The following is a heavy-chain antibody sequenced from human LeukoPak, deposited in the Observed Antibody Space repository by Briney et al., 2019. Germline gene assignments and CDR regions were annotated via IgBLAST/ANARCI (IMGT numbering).Heavy chain of an antibody. D-gene: IGHD3-22*01. CDR1: GGTFSSYA. CDR2: IIPIFGTA. Sequence: SVKVSCKASGGTFSSYAISWVRQAPGQGLEWMGGIIPIFGTANYAQKFQGRVTITADKSTSTAYMELSSLRSEDTAVYYCASPATYYDSSGYYVTVTQHAFDIWGQGTMVTVSS. J-gene: IGHJ3*02. CDR3: ASPATYYDSSGYYVTVTQHAFDI. V-gene: IGHV1-69*06.